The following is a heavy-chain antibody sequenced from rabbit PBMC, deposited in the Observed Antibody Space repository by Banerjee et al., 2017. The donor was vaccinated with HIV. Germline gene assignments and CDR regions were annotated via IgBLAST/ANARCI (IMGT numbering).Heavy chain of an antibody. V-gene: IGHV1S45*01. CDR3: ARGNGGYEHAWGL. D-gene: IGHD1-1*01. CDR1: GFDFSSYYM. CDR2: IYTGSGST. J-gene: IGHJ4*01. Sequence: QEQLEESGGDLVQPGGSLTLSCKASGFDFSSYYMSWVRQAPGKGLEWIGCIYTGSGSTWYASWAKGRFTISKTSSTTVTLQMTSLTAADTATYLCARGNGGYEHAWGLWGPGTLVTVS.